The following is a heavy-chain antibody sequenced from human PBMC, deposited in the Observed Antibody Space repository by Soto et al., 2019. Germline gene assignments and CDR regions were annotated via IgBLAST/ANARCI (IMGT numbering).Heavy chain of an antibody. V-gene: IGHV1-8*01. CDR1: GYNFHTFD. Sequence: QVQLVQSGAEVKKPGASLKVSCKASGYNFHTFDINWVRQAPGQGFEWMGWMSPRNGNTGYAQKFQGSVTMTRDTYRDTAYLDLSGLASEGTGVYYCARGVTAGCEFWGQGTLDTVSS. J-gene: IGHJ4*02. D-gene: IGHD2-21*02. CDR2: MSPRNGNT. CDR3: ARGVTAGCEF.